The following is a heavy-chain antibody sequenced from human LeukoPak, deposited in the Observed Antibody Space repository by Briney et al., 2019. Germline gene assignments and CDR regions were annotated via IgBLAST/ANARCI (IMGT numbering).Heavy chain of an antibody. CDR2: IKQDGTEK. V-gene: IGHV3-7*03. D-gene: IGHD6-19*01. CDR1: GFTFSSYE. J-gene: IGHJ5*02. Sequence: GGSLRLSCAASGFTFSSYEMNWVRHAPGRGLEWVANIKQDGTEKYYVDSVKGRFAISRDNAKNSLYLQMNSLRAEETAVYYCAKDEQWLTAWGQGTLVTVSS. CDR3: AKDEQWLTA.